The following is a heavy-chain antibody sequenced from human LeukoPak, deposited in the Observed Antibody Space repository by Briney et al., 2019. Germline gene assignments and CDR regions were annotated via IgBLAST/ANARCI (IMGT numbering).Heavy chain of an antibody. Sequence: GGSLRLSCAASGFSFSSYAMSWVRQAPGKGLDWVSHISHDGGSTYYADSVKGRFTISRDNSRNILYLQMSSLKDEDTAIYYCAKVKFYFDNWGQGTLVTVSS. CDR2: ISHDGGST. CDR1: GFSFSSYA. V-gene: IGHV3-23*01. J-gene: IGHJ4*02. CDR3: AKVKFYFDN.